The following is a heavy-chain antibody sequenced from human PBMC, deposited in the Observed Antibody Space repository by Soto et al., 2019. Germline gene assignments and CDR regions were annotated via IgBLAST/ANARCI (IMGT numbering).Heavy chain of an antibody. Sequence: SETLSLTCTVSGGSISSSSYYWGCIRQPPGKGLEWIGSIYYSGSTYYNPSLKSRVTISVDTSKNQFSLKLSSVTAADTAVYYCARQAAGSIYYYYYYGMDVWGQGTTVTVSS. CDR3: ARQAAGSIYYYYYYGMDV. V-gene: IGHV4-39*01. CDR1: GGSISSSSYY. CDR2: IYYSGST. D-gene: IGHD6-13*01. J-gene: IGHJ6*02.